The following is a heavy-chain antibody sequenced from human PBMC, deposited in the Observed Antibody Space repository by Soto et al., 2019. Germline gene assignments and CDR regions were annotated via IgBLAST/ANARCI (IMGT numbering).Heavy chain of an antibody. CDR3: AKEGLRFLEWLLSDESDYGMVV. CDR1: GFTFSSYG. D-gene: IGHD3-3*01. V-gene: IGHV3-30*18. CDR2: ISYDGSNK. Sequence: GGSLRLSCAASGFTFSSYGMHWVRQAPGKGLEWVAVISYDGSNKYYADSVKGRFTISRDNSKNTLYLQMNSLRAEDTAVYYCAKEGLRFLEWLLSDESDYGMVVWGQGTTVTVSS. J-gene: IGHJ6*02.